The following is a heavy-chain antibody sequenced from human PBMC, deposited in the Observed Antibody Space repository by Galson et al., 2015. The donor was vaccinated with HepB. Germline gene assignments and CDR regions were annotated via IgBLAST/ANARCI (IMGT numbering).Heavy chain of an antibody. CDR1: GFTFSRYA. D-gene: IGHD4-17*01. CDR2: IWYDGSKK. CDR3: ARDDYDDNAIMFDY. V-gene: IGHV3-33*01. Sequence: SLRLSCAASGFTFSRYAMHWVRQAPGKGLGWVAVIWYDGSKKYFADSVKGRFTISRDNSKNTLSLQMNSLRPEDTAVYYCARDDYDDNAIMFDYWGQGIQVTVSS. J-gene: IGHJ4*02.